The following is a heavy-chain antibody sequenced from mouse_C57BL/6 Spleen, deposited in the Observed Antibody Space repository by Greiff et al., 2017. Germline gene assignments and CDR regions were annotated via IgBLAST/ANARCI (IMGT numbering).Heavy chain of an antibody. J-gene: IGHJ1*03. CDR1: GYTFTSYW. Sequence: QVHVKQPGAELVMPGASVKLSCKASGYTFTSYWMHWVKQRPGQGLEWIGEIDPSDSYTNYNQKFKGKSTLTVDKSSSTAYMQLSSLTSEDSAVYYCARMDYGSSPYWYFDVWGTGTTVTVSS. CDR3: ARMDYGSSPYWYFDV. V-gene: IGHV1-69*01. CDR2: IDPSDSYT. D-gene: IGHD1-1*01.